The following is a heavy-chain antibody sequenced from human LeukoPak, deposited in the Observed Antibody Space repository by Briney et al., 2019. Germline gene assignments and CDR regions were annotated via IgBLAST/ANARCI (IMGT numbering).Heavy chain of an antibody. Sequence: ASVKVSCKASGGTFSSYAISWVRQAPGQGLEWMGGIIPIFGTANYAQKFQGRVTITADKSTSAAYMELSRLRSDDTAVYYCARGGSLRQWLVSGYFDYWGQGTLVTVSS. CDR1: GGTFSSYA. D-gene: IGHD6-19*01. CDR3: ARGGSLRQWLVSGYFDY. J-gene: IGHJ4*02. CDR2: IIPIFGTA. V-gene: IGHV1-69*06.